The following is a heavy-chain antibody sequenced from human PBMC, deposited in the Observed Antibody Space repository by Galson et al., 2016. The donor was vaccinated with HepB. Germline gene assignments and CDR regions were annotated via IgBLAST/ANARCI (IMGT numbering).Heavy chain of an antibody. CDR3: AKDPLLLGVVMSAATS. D-gene: IGHD2-15*01. CDR1: GFTFSGYG. CDR2: ISYDGRNK. Sequence: SLRLSCAASGFTFSGYGMHWVRQAPGKGLEWVALISYDGRNKNYVDSVKGRFTISRDNSKNTLYLQMNSLRAEDTAVYYCAKDPLLLGVVMSAATSWGQGTLVTVSP. V-gene: IGHV3-30*18. J-gene: IGHJ4*02.